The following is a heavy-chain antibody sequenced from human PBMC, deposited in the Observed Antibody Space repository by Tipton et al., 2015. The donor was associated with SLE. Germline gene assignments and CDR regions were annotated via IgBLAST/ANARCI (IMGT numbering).Heavy chain of an antibody. CDR3: ARDRGLIYCSTSSCYGDQYNYYYMDI. D-gene: IGHD2-2*01. Sequence: TLSLTCTVSGGSISSGTYCWSWIRQTAGKRLEWVGRTCTSGRTNYKPSLKSRVTISVDTSKNQFSLKLSSVTAADTAVYYCARDRGLIYCSTSSCYGDQYNYYYMDIWGKGTTVTVSS. V-gene: IGHV4-61*02. CDR1: GGSISSGTYC. CDR2: TCTSGRT. J-gene: IGHJ6*03.